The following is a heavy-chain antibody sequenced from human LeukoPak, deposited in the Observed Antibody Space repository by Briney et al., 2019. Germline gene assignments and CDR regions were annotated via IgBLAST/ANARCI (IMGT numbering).Heavy chain of an antibody. CDR3: ALRYYYYMDV. J-gene: IGHJ6*03. CDR1: GFTFSSYG. Sequence: PGGSLRLSCVASGFTFSSYGMHWVRQAPGKGLEWVAFIRYDGSNKYYADSVKGRFTISRDNSKNTLYLQMNSLRAEDTAVYYCALRYYYYMDVWGKGTTVTISS. V-gene: IGHV3-30*02. CDR2: IRYDGSNK.